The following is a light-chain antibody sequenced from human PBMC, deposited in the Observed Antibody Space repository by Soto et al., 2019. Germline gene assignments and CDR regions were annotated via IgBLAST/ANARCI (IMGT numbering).Light chain of an antibody. Sequence: QSVLTQPASVSGSPGQSITISCTGTTSDVGTYNLVSWYQQCPGKAPQVVISEVTKRPSGVSNRFSGSKSGNMASLTISGLQAEDEADYYCRSYAGTGTWVFGGGTKLTVL. CDR3: RSYAGTGTWV. CDR1: TSDVGTYNL. CDR2: EVT. J-gene: IGLJ3*02. V-gene: IGLV2-23*02.